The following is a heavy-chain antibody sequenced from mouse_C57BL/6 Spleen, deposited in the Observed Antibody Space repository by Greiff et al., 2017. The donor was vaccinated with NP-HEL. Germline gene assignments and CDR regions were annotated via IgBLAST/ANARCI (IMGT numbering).Heavy chain of an antibody. D-gene: IGHD3-3*01. J-gene: IGHJ4*01. CDR1: GYTFTDYY. CDR3: ARGDPYAMDY. V-gene: IGHV1-76*01. Sequence: QVHVKQSGAELVRPGASVKLSCKASGYTFTDYYINWVKQRPGQGLEWIARIYPGSGNTYYNEKFKGKATLTAEKSSSTAYMQLSSLTSEDSAVYCCARGDPYAMDYWGQGTSVTVSS. CDR2: IYPGSGNT.